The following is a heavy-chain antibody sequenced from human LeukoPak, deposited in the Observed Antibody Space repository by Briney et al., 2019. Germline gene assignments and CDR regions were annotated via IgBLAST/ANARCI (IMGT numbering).Heavy chain of an antibody. CDR2: IYYSGST. J-gene: IGHJ5*02. D-gene: IGHD5-12*01. CDR1: GGSISSGGYY. V-gene: IGHV4-31*03. CDR3: ARGEEYSGDDVSWFDP. Sequence: SETLSLTCTVSGGSISSGGYYWNWIRQYPGKGLEWIGYIYYSGSTYYSPSLKSRVTISVDTSKNQYSLKLSSVTAADTAVYYCARGEEYSGDDVSWFDPWGQGTLVTVSS.